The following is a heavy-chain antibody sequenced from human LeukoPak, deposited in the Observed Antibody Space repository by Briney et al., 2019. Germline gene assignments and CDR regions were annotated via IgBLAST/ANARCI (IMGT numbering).Heavy chain of an antibody. V-gene: IGHV4-59*01. Sequence: TAPETLSLTCTVSGGSISSYYWSWIRQPPGKGLEWIGYIYYSGSTNYNPSLKSRVTISVDTSKNQFSLKLSSVTAADTAVYYCARARTYSTYFDYWGQGTLVTVSS. CDR2: IYYSGST. D-gene: IGHD6-13*01. CDR3: ARARTYSTYFDY. J-gene: IGHJ4*02. CDR1: GGSISSYY.